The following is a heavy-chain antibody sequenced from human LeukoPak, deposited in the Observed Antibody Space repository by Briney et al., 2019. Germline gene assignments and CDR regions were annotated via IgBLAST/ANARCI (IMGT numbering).Heavy chain of an antibody. CDR1: GFTFTDYS. CDR2: IGSSSSYT. V-gene: IGHV3-11*06. J-gene: IGHJ3*02. Sequence: KPGGSLRLSCAASGFTFTDYSMTWIRQAPGKGLEWVSYIGSSSSYTNYADSVKGRFTIYRDNAKNSVYLQMNSLRAEDTAVYYCARDRLDYGDFDAFDIWGQGTMVIVSS. D-gene: IGHD4-17*01. CDR3: ARDRLDYGDFDAFDI.